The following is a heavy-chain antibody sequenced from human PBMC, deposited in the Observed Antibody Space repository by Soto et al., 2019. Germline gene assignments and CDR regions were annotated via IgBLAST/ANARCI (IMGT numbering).Heavy chain of an antibody. J-gene: IGHJ4*02. D-gene: IGHD1-7*01. Sequence: SETLSLTCAVYGGSFSGYYWTWIRQSPGEGLEWIAEMNHSGSTNYNPSLRSRVSISVDTSKNQFSLKLSSVTAADTAVYYCARRYGTTFDYWGQGTLVTVSS. CDR2: MNHSGST. V-gene: IGHV4-34*01. CDR1: GGSFSGYY. CDR3: ARRYGTTFDY.